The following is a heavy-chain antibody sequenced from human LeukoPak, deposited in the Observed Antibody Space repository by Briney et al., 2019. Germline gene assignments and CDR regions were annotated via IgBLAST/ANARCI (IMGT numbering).Heavy chain of an antibody. CDR1: GFTFSSYS. CDR3: ARGYCSGGSCYFNTFDY. Sequence: PGGSLRLSCAASGFTFSSYSMNWVRQAPGKGLEWVSSISSSSSYIYYADSVKGRFTISRDNAKNSLSLQMNSLRAEDTAVYYCARGYCSGGSCYFNTFDYWGQGTLVTVSS. D-gene: IGHD2-15*01. V-gene: IGHV3-21*01. J-gene: IGHJ4*02. CDR2: ISSSSSYI.